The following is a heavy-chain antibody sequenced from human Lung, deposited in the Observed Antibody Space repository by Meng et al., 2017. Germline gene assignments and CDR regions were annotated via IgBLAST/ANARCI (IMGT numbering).Heavy chain of an antibody. Sequence: QWQRQESGPGLAKPSQTLPLTCSVSGGSISSDGYYWTWIRQPAGKGLEWIGRIYSRGSTNYNPFLKSRVTISLDASKNQFSLELSSVTATDTAVYYCARDLSDSTGYYPFQHWGQGTLVTVSS. CDR3: ARDLSDSTGYYPFQH. D-gene: IGHD3-22*01. CDR1: GGSISSDGYY. V-gene: IGHV4-61*02. CDR2: IYSRGST. J-gene: IGHJ1*01.